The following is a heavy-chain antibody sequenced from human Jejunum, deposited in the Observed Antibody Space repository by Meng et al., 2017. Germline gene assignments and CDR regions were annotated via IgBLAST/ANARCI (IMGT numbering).Heavy chain of an antibody. D-gene: IGHD6-19*01. CDR3: TMYRSGHI. CDR2: IRSNANSFAT. Sequence: VLLGGSGGAVVKTGRSLRLSCAASGFTFSSYSMHWVRQAPGKRLEWVGRIRSNANSFATAYPASLKGRFTVSRDDSKNTAYLRMDSLIPEDTAVYYCTMYRSGHIWGQGTMVTV. J-gene: IGHJ3*02. V-gene: IGHV3-73*01. CDR1: GFTFSSYS.